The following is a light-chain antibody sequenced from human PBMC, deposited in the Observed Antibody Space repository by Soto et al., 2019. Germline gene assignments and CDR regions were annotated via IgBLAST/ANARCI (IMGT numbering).Light chain of an antibody. Sequence: IHMTQSPSSVSASVGYRVTITCRASQDISSWLAWYQQKPGKAPNLLIYGASILQSGVPSRFSGSGSGTDFNLTISSLQPEDFGTYYCQEASRIPITFGQGTRLEIK. V-gene: IGKV1-12*01. CDR2: GAS. CDR3: QEASRIPIT. J-gene: IGKJ5*01. CDR1: QDISSW.